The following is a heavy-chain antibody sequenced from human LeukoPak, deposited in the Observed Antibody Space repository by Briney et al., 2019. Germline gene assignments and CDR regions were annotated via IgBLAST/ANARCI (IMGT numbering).Heavy chain of an antibody. CDR2: INPNSGGT. D-gene: IGHD1-26*01. J-gene: IGHJ3*02. V-gene: IGHV1-2*02. CDR3: ARVPRVGATRNDAFDI. CDR1: GYTFTGYY. Sequence: GASVKVSCKASGYTFTGYYMHWVRQAPGQGLEWMGWINPNSGGTNYAQKLQGRVTMSRDTSISTAYMELSRLRSDDTAVYYCARVPRVGATRNDAFDIWGQGTMVTVSS.